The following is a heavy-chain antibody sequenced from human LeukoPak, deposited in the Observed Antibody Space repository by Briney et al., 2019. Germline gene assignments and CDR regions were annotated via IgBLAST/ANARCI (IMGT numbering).Heavy chain of an antibody. J-gene: IGHJ5*02. Sequence: PGGSLRLSCAASGFTFANYWMHWVRQAPGKGLEWVAVISYDGSNKYYAESVKGRFTISRDNSKNMVYLQMNSLRTEDTALFYCAKSMGRRVEELSTFDIWGQGIQVTVSS. CDR2: ISYDGSNK. CDR1: GFTFANYW. D-gene: IGHD1-7*01. CDR3: AKSMGRRVEELSTFDI. V-gene: IGHV3-30*18.